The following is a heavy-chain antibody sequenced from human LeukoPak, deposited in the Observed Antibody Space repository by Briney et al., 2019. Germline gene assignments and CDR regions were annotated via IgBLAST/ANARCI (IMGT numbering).Heavy chain of an antibody. CDR3: AGRCSSTSCYDIEFDY. D-gene: IGHD2-2*01. Sequence: PGGSLRLSCAASGFTFSSYSMNWVRQAPGKGLEWVSSISSSSSYTYYADSVKGRFTISRDNAKNSLYLQMNSLRAEDTAVYYCAGRCSSTSCYDIEFDYWGQGTLVTVSS. CDR1: GFTFSSYS. CDR2: ISSSSSYT. V-gene: IGHV3-21*01. J-gene: IGHJ4*02.